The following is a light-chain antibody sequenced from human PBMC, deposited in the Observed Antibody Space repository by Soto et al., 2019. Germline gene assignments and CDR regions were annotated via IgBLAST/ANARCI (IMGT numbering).Light chain of an antibody. V-gene: IGKV1-39*01. CDR1: QSISSY. CDR3: QQSYSTPSIT. CDR2: AAS. J-gene: IGKJ5*01. Sequence: IEMTQTPSSLSASVGDRVTITCRASQSISSYLNWYQQKPGKAPKLLIYAASSLQSGVPSRFGGSGSGTDFTLTISSLQPEDFAIYYCQQSYSTPSITFGQGTRLEIK.